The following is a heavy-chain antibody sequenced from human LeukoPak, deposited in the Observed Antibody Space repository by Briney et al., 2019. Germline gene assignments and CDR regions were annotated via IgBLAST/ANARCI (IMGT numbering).Heavy chain of an antibody. D-gene: IGHD3-10*02. CDR1: GFTFSSYS. CDR2: ISSSSSTI. J-gene: IGHJ3*02. V-gene: IGHV3-48*04. Sequence: PGGSLRLSCAASGFTFSSYSMNWVRQAPGKGLEWVSYISSSSSTIYYADSVKGRFTISRDNAKNSLYLQMNSLRAEDTAVYYCARATVRVDAFDIWAKGQWSPSLQ. CDR3: ARATVRVDAFDI.